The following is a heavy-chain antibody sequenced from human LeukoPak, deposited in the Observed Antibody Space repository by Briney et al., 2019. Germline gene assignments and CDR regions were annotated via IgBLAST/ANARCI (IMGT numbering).Heavy chain of an antibody. CDR3: ARDGVTYYYYGMDV. Sequence: GGSLRLSCAASEFTFSSYWMSWVRQAPGKGLEWVANIKQDGSEKYYVDSVKGRFTISRDNAKNSLYLQMNSLRAEDTAVYYCARDGVTYYYYGMDVWGQGTTVTVSS. CDR2: IKQDGSEK. D-gene: IGHD3-16*01. CDR1: EFTFSSYW. J-gene: IGHJ6*02. V-gene: IGHV3-7*01.